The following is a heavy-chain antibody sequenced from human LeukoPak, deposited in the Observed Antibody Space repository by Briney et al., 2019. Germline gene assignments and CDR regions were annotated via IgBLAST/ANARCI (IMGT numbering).Heavy chain of an antibody. Sequence: SETLSLTCAVYGGSFSGYYWSWIRQPPGKGLEWIGEINHSGSTNYNPSLKSRVTISVDTSKNQFSLKLSSVTAADTAVYYCARRPHKEFQYYYYYYMDVWGKGTTVTISS. CDR2: INHSGST. D-gene: IGHD3-10*01. CDR1: GGSFSGYY. CDR3: ARRPHKEFQYYYYYYMDV. V-gene: IGHV4-34*01. J-gene: IGHJ6*03.